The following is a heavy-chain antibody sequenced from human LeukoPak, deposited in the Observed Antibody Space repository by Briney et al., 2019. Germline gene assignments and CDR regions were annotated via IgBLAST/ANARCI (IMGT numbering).Heavy chain of an antibody. CDR2: ISRSSSYI. J-gene: IGHJ4*02. D-gene: IGHD3-10*01. CDR3: ARGSTVVRGVSPAGDY. V-gene: IGHV3-21*01. CDR1: GFTFSSYT. Sequence: GGSLRLSCAASGFTFSSYTMNWVRQAPGKGLEWVSSISRSSSYIYYADSMKGRFTISRDNAKNSLDLQMHSLSAEDTAVYYCARGSTVVRGVSPAGDYWGQGTLVTVSS.